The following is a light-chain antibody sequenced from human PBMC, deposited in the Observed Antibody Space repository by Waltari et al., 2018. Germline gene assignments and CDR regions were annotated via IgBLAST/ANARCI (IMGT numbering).Light chain of an antibody. V-gene: IGKV3-15*01. Sequence: IVMTQSPAPLSVSPGEGAPLSCRASQSVATNLAWYQQKPGQGPRLLISEASTRVAGIPARFSGRGSGTEFTLTISSLQSEDFAVYYCQQYNTYYSFGQGTRLEIK. CDR3: QQYNTYYS. CDR1: QSVATN. J-gene: IGKJ2*01. CDR2: EAS.